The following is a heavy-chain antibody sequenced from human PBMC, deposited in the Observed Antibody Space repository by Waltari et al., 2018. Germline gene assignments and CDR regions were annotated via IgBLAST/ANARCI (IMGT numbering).Heavy chain of an antibody. CDR1: GYTFTGYY. J-gene: IGHJ2*01. Sequence: QVQLVQSGAEVKKPGASVKVSCKASGYTFTGYYMHWVRQAPGQGLEWMGRINPNRGGTNDAQKFQGRVTMTRDTSISTAYMELSRLRSDDTAVYYCARDPHYIWGSYRYGWYFDLWGRGTLVTVSS. V-gene: IGHV1-2*06. D-gene: IGHD3-16*02. CDR3: ARDPHYIWGSYRYGWYFDL. CDR2: INPNRGGT.